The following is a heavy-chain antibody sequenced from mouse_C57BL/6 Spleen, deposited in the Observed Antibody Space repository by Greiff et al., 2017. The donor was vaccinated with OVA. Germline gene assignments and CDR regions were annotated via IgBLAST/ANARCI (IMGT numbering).Heavy chain of an antibody. J-gene: IGHJ1*03. CDR3: AMGYYGSSYRYFDV. CDR2: INPGSGGT. Sequence: VQLQQSGAELVRPGTSVKVSCKASGYAFTNYLIEWVKQRPGQGLEWIGVINPGSGGTNYNEKFKGKATLTADKSSRTAYMQLSSLTSEDSAVYFCAMGYYGSSYRYFDVWGTGTTVTVSS. CDR1: GYAFTNYL. V-gene: IGHV1-54*01. D-gene: IGHD1-1*01.